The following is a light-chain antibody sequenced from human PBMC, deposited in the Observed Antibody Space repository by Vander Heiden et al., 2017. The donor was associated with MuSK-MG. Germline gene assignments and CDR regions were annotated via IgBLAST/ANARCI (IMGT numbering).Light chain of an antibody. Sequence: SALTQPAYVSWSPGSSITISCTGTGSDVGGYNYVTWYQQHPGKAPKLMIYEVSKRPSGVSNRYSGAKSGNTAYLTISGLQAEDVADYYCHSYTSSSTWVFGGGTKLTVL. V-gene: IGLV2-14*01. CDR3: HSYTSSSTWV. CDR2: EVS. CDR1: GSDVGGYNY. J-gene: IGLJ3*02.